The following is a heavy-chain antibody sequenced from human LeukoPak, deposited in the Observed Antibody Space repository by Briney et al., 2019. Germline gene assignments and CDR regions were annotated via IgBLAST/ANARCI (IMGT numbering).Heavy chain of an antibody. V-gene: IGHV4-34*01. J-gene: IGHJ4*02. CDR2: INHSGST. Sequence: SETLSLTCAVYGGSFSGYYWSWIRQPPGNGLEWIGEINHSGSTNYNPSLKSRVTISVDTSKNQFSLKLSSVTAADTAVYYCARGDLITIFGVVTRQTFDYWGQGTLVTVSS. CDR3: ARGDLITIFGVVTRQTFDY. CDR1: GGSFSGYY. D-gene: IGHD3-3*01.